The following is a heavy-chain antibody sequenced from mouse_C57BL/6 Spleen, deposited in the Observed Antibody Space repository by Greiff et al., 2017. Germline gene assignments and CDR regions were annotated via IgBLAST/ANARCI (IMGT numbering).Heavy chain of an antibody. CDR1: GFTFSSYG. V-gene: IGHV5-6*01. Sequence: EVQLQESGGDLVKPGGSLKLSCAASGFTFSSYGMSWVRQTPDKRLEWVATISSGGSYTYYPDSVKGRFTISRDNAKNTLYLQMSSLKSEDTAVYYCARRGSNELPSWLAYWGQGTLVTVSA. CDR3: ARRGSNELPSWLAY. CDR2: ISSGGSYT. J-gene: IGHJ3*01. D-gene: IGHD2-5*01.